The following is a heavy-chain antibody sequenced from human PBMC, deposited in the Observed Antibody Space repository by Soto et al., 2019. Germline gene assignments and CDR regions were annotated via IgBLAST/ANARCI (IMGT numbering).Heavy chain of an antibody. CDR1: GGTFSGHA. J-gene: IGHJ5*01. V-gene: IGHV1-69*06. CDR2: LIPLFGTT. CDR3: ARGPNWGSRLDS. D-gene: IGHD7-27*01. Sequence: QVQLVQSGAEVKKPGSSVKVSCEASGGTFSGHAISWVRQAPGQGPEWMGGLIPLFGTTQHAQNFQGRLTIAADKSTSTAYMELTSLRFDVTAIYYCARGPNWGSRLDSWGEGTLVTVSS.